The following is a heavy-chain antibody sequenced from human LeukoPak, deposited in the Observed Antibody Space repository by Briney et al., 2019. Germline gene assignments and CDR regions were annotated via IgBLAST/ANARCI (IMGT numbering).Heavy chain of an antibody. Sequence: GASLRLSCAASGFTFSSYAITWVCQAPGKGLEWVSTISASGGTTYYADSVKGRFTISRDNSKDTLHLQMNSLRAEDTAVYYCAKSPDVALVNLDYWGQGSLVTVSS. CDR1: GFTFSSYA. CDR3: AKSPDVALVNLDY. D-gene: IGHD3-3*02. J-gene: IGHJ4*02. CDR2: ISASGGTT. V-gene: IGHV3-23*01.